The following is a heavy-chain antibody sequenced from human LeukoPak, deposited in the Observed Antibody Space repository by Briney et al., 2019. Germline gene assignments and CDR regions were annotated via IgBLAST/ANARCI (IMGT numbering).Heavy chain of an antibody. CDR3: ARWVSGKSVTTASVVTFDI. CDR1: GYTFTGYY. V-gene: IGHV1-2*02. D-gene: IGHD4-17*01. Sequence: GASVKVSCKASGYTFTGYYMHWVRQAPGQGLEWMGWINPNSGGTNYAQKFQGRVTMTRDTSISTAYMELSRLRSDDTAVYYCARWVSGKSVTTASVVTFDIWGQGTMVTVSS. CDR2: INPNSGGT. J-gene: IGHJ3*02.